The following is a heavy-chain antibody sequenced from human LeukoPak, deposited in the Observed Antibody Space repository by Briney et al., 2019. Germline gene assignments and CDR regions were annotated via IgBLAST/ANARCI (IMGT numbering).Heavy chain of an antibody. D-gene: IGHD6-6*01. CDR2: VRPNDDT. V-gene: IGHV3-13*01. J-gene: IGHJ6*02. Sequence: GGPLTLSCFASGFSVTSFDMYWLRQPAGRGLEWVPAVRPNDDTYYLGCVKGRFIISRENAKNSFSLQMNNLRVEDTAVYYCTREWRGIASHYHGMDVWGQGTTVTVSS. CDR3: TREWRGIASHYHGMDV. CDR1: GFSVTSFD.